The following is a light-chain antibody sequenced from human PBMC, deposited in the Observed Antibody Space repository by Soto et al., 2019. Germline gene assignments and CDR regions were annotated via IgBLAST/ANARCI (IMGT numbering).Light chain of an antibody. CDR2: DVS. CDR3: SSYTSSSTPHVV. Sequence: QSTLTQPASVSGSPGQSITISCTGTSSDVGGYNYVSWYQQHPGKAPKLMIYDVSNRPSGVSNRFSGSKSGNTASLTISGLQAEDEADYYCSSYTSSSTPHVVFGGGTKLTVL. V-gene: IGLV2-14*01. J-gene: IGLJ2*01. CDR1: SSDVGGYNY.